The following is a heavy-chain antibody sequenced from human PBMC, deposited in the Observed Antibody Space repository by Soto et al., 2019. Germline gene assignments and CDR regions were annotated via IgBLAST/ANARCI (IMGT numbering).Heavy chain of an antibody. J-gene: IGHJ6*02. CDR3: ARDLMYYDSSGYYHYYSGMDV. V-gene: IGHV1-69*13. Sequence: GASVKVSCKASGGTXSSYAISWVRQAPGQGLEWMGGIIPIFGTANYAQKFQGRVTITADESTSTAYMELSSLRSEDTAVYYCARDLMYYDSSGYYHYYSGMDVWGQGTTVTVSS. D-gene: IGHD3-22*01. CDR1: GGTXSSYA. CDR2: IIPIFGTA.